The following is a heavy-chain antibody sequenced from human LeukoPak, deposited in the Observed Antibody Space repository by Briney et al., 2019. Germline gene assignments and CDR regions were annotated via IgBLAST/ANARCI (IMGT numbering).Heavy chain of an antibody. J-gene: IGHJ5*02. CDR2: IMPLFGTA. D-gene: IGHD4-17*01. V-gene: IGHV1-69*05. CDR1: GGTFNNSA. CDR3: ARDVHGDYGSGWFDP. Sequence: ASVKVSCKTSGGTFNNSAISWVRQAPGQGLEWLGGIMPLFGTAGYAQKFQGRVTVTKDESTRTVYLELTSLTSDDTAVYYCARDVHGDYGSGWFDPWGQGTLVSVSS.